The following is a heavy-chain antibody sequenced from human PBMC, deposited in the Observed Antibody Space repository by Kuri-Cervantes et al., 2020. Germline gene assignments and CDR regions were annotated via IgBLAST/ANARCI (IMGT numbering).Heavy chain of an antibody. CDR2: ISYDGSNK. Sequence: GESLKISCVASGFTFSNYGIHWVRQAPGKGLEWVAVISYDGSNKYYADSVKGRFTISRDNSKNTLYLQMNSLRAEDTAVYYCARDKVVVVVAATYYYYYGMDVWGQGTTVTVSS. J-gene: IGHJ6*02. V-gene: IGHV3-30*03. CDR1: GFTFSNYG. CDR3: ARDKVVVVVAATYYYYYGMDV. D-gene: IGHD2-15*01.